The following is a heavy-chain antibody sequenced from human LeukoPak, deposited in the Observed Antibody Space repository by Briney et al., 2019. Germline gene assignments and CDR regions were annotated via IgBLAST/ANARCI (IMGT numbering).Heavy chain of an antibody. CDR1: GYSISSGYY. Sequence: SETLSLTCTVSGYSISSGYYWGWIRQPPGKGLEWIGEINHSGSTNYNPSLKSRVTISVDTSKNQFSLKLSSVTAADTAVYYCARRVLLNYYGSGSYGSFDYWGQGTLVTVSS. CDR2: INHSGST. D-gene: IGHD3-10*01. V-gene: IGHV4-38-2*02. J-gene: IGHJ4*02. CDR3: ARRVLLNYYGSGSYGSFDY.